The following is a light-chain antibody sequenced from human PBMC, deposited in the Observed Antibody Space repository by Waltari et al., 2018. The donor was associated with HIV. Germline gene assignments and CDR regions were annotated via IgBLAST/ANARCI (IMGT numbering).Light chain of an antibody. CDR1: HGISNH. CDR2: LAS. CDR3: QQLSYYPHT. Sequence: DIQLTQSPSLLSASVGDRVPISCRANHGISNHLAWYQQKPGKAPRLLIYLASTLQSGVPSRFSGSASVTEFTLTISRLQPEDFATYYWQQLSYYPHTFGQGTKVDIK. J-gene: IGKJ2*01. V-gene: IGKV1-9*01.